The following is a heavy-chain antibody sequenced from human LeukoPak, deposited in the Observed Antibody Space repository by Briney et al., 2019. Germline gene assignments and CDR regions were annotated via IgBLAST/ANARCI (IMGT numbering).Heavy chain of an antibody. J-gene: IGHJ6*03. CDR3: ARDWPYDILTGYYLGRDYYYYYMDV. Sequence: GASVKVSCKASGYTFTSYGISWVRQAPGQGLEWMGWISAYNGNINYAQKLQGRVTMTTDTSTSTAYMELRSLRSDDTAVYYCARDWPYDILTGYYLGRDYYYYYMDVWGKGTTVTVSS. V-gene: IGHV1-18*01. CDR2: ISAYNGNI. CDR1: GYTFTSYG. D-gene: IGHD3-9*01.